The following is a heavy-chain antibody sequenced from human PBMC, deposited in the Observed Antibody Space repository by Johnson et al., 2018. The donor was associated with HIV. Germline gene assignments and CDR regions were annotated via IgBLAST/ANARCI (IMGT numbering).Heavy chain of an antibody. Sequence: QVQLVESGGGVVQPGRSLRLSCAASGFTFSSYGMHWVRQAPGKGLEWVAFIHYDGSNKYYADSVKGRFTVSRDNSKNTLYLQMNSLRAEDTAIYYCARVGQAGGAFDIWGQGTMVTVSS. J-gene: IGHJ3*02. CDR1: GFTFSSYG. CDR3: ARVGQAGGAFDI. CDR2: IHYDGSNK. V-gene: IGHV3-30*02.